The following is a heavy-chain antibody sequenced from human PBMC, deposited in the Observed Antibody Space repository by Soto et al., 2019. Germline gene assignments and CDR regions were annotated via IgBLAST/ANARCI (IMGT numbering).Heavy chain of an antibody. CDR2: INAGNGNT. V-gene: IGHV1-3*01. CDR3: ARGLLSVVITASGY. CDR1: GYTFTSYV. D-gene: IGHD3-22*01. J-gene: IGHJ4*02. Sequence: ASVKVSCKASGYTFTSYVMHWVRQAPGQRLEWMGWINAGNGNTKYSQKFQGRVTITRDTSASTAYMELSSLRSEDTAVYYCARGLLSVVITASGYWGQGTLVTVSS.